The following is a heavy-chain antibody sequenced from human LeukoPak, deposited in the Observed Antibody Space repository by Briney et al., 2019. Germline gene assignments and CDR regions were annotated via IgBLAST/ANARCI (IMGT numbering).Heavy chain of an antibody. D-gene: IGHD2-2*01. CDR1: GGSISSYY. V-gene: IGHV4-4*07. J-gene: IGHJ3*02. CDR2: IYGSGST. Sequence: SETLSLTCTVSGGSISSYYWGWIRQPAGEGLEWIGRIYGSGSTDYNPFLKSRVTMSVDTSKNQFSLKLSSVTAADTAVYYCARRAVVSARDAFDIWGQGTMVTVSS. CDR3: ARRAVVSARDAFDI.